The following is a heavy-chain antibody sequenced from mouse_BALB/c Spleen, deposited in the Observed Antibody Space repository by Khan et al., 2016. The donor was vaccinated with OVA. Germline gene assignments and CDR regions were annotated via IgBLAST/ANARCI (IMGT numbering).Heavy chain of an antibody. CDR1: GFTFSTYG. CDR2: ISSGGHYT. J-gene: IGHJ3*01. V-gene: IGHV5-6*01. CDR3: ARLAYYYNSEGFAY. Sequence: EVELVESGGDLVKTGGSLKLSCAASGFTFSTYGMSWVRQTPDKRLEWVATISSGGHYTYYIDSVKGRFTISRDNDKNILYLQMTSLRSDDTAMYYCARLAYYYNSEGFAYWGQGTLVTVSA. D-gene: IGHD1-1*02.